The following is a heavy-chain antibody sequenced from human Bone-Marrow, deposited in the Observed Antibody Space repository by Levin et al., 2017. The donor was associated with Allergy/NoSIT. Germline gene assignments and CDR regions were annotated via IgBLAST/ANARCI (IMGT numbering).Heavy chain of an antibody. CDR3: ARVRGYTYGDDFDY. Sequence: DSVKGRFTISRDTAKNSLYLQMDSLRADDTALYHCARVRGYTYGDDFDYWGQGTLVTVSS. J-gene: IGHJ4*02. V-gene: IGHV3-20*01. D-gene: IGHD5-18*01.